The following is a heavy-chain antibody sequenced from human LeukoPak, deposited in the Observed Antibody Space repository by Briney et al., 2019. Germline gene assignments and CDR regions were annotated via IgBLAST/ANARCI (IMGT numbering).Heavy chain of an antibody. CDR3: AKGILRQFDWSPADS. CDR1: GFTFSSFP. J-gene: IGHJ5*01. V-gene: IGHV3-23*01. Sequence: PGGSLRLSCAASGFTFSSFPMTWVRQAPGKGLEWLSTISGSGSTAYYADSVKGRFTISRDNSKNTLYLQTNSLRADDTAVYYCAKGILRQFDWSPADSWGQGTLVTVSS. CDR2: ISGSGSTA. D-gene: IGHD3-9*01.